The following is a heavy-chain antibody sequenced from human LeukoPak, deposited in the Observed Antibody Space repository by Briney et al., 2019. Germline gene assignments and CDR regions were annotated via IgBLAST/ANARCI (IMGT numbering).Heavy chain of an antibody. CDR2: IIPIFGTA. D-gene: IGHD4-23*01. CDR3: ARVRRIYGGNSPLYYYYMDV. Sequence: GSSVKVSCKASGGTFSSYAISWVRQAPGQGLEWMGGIIPIFGTASYAQKFQGRVTITTDESTSTAYMELSSLRSEDTAVYYCARVRRIYGGNSPLYYYYMDVWGKGTTVTVSS. CDR1: GGTFSSYA. J-gene: IGHJ6*03. V-gene: IGHV1-69*05.